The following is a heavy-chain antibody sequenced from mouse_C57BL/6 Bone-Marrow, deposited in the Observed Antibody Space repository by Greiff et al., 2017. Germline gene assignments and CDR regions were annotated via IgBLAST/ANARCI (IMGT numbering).Heavy chain of an antibody. V-gene: IGHV1-59*01. CDR3: ARFDGLMDY. CDR2: IDPSDSYT. J-gene: IGHJ4*01. CDR1: GYTFTSYW. Sequence: QVQLKQPGAELVRPGTSVKLSCNASGYTFTSYWMHWVKQRPGQGLEWIGVIDPSDSYTNYNQKFKGKATLTVDTSSSTAYMQLSSLTSEDSAVYYCARFDGLMDYWGQGTSVTVSS. D-gene: IGHD2-3*01.